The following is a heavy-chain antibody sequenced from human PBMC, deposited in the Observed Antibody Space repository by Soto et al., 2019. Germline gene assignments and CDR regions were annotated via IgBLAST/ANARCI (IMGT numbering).Heavy chain of an antibody. CDR3: AKGGDRWELLATFDY. CDR2: ISGSGGST. D-gene: IGHD1-26*01. V-gene: IGHV3-23*01. CDR1: GFTFSNAW. J-gene: IGHJ4*02. Sequence: GGSLRLSCAASGFTFSNAWMSWVRQAPGKGLEWVSAISGSGGSTYYADSVKGRFTISRDNSKNTLYLQMNSLRAEDTAVYYCAKGGDRWELLATFDYWGQGTLVTVSS.